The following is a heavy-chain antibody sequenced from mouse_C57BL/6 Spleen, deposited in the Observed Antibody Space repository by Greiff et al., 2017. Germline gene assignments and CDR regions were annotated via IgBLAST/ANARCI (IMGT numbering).Heavy chain of an antibody. CDR1: GYTFTDHT. CDR2: IYPRDGST. D-gene: IGHD1-1*01. CDR3: ARRGHYYGSYWYFDV. Sequence: QVQLKESDAELVKPGASVKISCKVSGYTFTDHTIHWMKQRPEQGLEWIGYIYPRDGSTKYNEKFKGKATLTADKSSSTAYMQLNSLTSEDSAVYFCARRGHYYGSYWYFDVWGTGTTVTVSS. J-gene: IGHJ1*03. V-gene: IGHV1-78*01.